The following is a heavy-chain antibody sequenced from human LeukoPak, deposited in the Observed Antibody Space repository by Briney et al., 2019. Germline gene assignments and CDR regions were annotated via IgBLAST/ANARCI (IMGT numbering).Heavy chain of an antibody. CDR1: GFTFSSYS. J-gene: IGHJ3*02. Sequence: GGSLRLSCAASGFTFSSYSMNWVRQAPGKGLEWVSYISSDSSTIYYADSVKGRFTISRDNAKNSLYLQMNSLRAEDTAVYYCARNYYDSSGLGLDIWGQGTMVTVSS. V-gene: IGHV3-48*04. CDR3: ARNYYDSSGLGLDI. D-gene: IGHD3-22*01. CDR2: ISSDSSTI.